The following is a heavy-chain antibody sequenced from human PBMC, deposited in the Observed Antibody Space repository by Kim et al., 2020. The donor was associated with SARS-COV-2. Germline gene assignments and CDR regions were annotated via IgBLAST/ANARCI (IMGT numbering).Heavy chain of an antibody. J-gene: IGHJ4*02. Sequence: AGTVKGRFTISRDKSKNTLYLQMNSLRAEDTAVYYCARGGGSYLYYFDYWGQGTLVTVSS. CDR3: ARGGGSYLYYFDY. D-gene: IGHD1-26*01. V-gene: IGHV3-30*01.